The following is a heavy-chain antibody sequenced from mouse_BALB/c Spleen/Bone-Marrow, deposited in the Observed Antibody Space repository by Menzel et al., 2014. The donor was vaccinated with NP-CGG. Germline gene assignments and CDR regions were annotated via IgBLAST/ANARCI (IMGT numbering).Heavy chain of an antibody. CDR1: GFNIKDTY. D-gene: IGHD2-4*01. CDR3: ARMITAY. V-gene: IGHV14-3*02. CDR2: IDPANGNT. Sequence: DVKLVESGAELVKPGASVRLSCTASGFNIKDTYMHWVKQRPEQGPEWIGRIDPANGNTKYDPKFQGKATITADTSSNTAYLQLSSLTSEDTAVYYCARMITAYWGQGTLVTVSA. J-gene: IGHJ3*01.